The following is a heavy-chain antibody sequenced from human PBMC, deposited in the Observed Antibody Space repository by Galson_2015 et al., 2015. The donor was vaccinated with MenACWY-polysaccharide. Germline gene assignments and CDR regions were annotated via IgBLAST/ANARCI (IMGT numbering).Heavy chain of an antibody. CDR1: GFTFSNFW. J-gene: IGHJ4*02. Sequence: SLRLSCAASGFTFSNFWMSWVRQAPGKKLEWVASIKQDGSEKYLVDSVKGRFTISRDNAENSLFLQMNGLRAEDTAVYYCARERWVRGVFFDQWGQGTLVTVSS. D-gene: IGHD3-10*01. CDR2: IKQDGSEK. V-gene: IGHV3-7*01. CDR3: ARERWVRGVFFDQ.